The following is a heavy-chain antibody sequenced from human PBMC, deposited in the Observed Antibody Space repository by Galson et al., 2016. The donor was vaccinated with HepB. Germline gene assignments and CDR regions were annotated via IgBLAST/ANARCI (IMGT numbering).Heavy chain of an antibody. D-gene: IGHD5-12*01. CDR1: GGSITTSDW. V-gene: IGHV4/OR15-8*01. CDR2: VFRSGRV. Sequence: ETLSLTCAVSGGSITTSDWWSWVRQPPGQGLEWIGQVFRSGRVNYTPSLATRVTISIDTSNNYFSLKLTSMTAADTARYFCARQYRGGPSDYWGQGTLVIVSS. J-gene: IGHJ4*02. CDR3: ARQYRGGPSDY.